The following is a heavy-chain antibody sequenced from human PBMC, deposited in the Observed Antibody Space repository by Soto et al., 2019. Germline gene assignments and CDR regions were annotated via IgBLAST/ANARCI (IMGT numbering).Heavy chain of an antibody. V-gene: IGHV3-23*01. CDR1: GFTFGTYS. Sequence: EVQLLDSGGGLVQPGGSLRLSCAASGFTFGTYSMSWVRQAPGKGLEWVSATSDTGGSTFYADSVNGRFTISRDNSKNTLYLQMNSLRAEDTAVYYCAKDWPGGLGYFDYWGQGTLVTVSS. CDR2: TSDTGGST. D-gene: IGHD3-16*01. J-gene: IGHJ4*02. CDR3: AKDWPGGLGYFDY.